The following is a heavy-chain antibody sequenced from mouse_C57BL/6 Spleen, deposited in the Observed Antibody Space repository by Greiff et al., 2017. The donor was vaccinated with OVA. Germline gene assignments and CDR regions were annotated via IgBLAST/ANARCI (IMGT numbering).Heavy chain of an antibody. CDR3: ARATVVARAMDY. V-gene: IGHV1-55*01. J-gene: IGHJ4*01. CDR2: IYPGSGST. CDR1: GYTFTSYW. D-gene: IGHD1-1*01. Sequence: VQLQQPGAELVKPGASVKMSCKASGYTFTSYWITWVKQRPGQGLEWIGDIYPGSGSTNYNEKFKSKATLTVDKSSSTAYMQLSSLTSEDSAVYYCARATVVARAMDYWGQGTSVTVSS.